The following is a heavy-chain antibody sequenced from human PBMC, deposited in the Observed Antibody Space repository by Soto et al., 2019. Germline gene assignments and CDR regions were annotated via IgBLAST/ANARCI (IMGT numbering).Heavy chain of an antibody. V-gene: IGHV4-31*03. Sequence: QVQLQESGPGLVKPSQTLSLTCTVSGGSISSGGYYWSWIRQHPGKGLEWIGYIYYRGSTYYNPSLRRRVTISVATCKNQFSQELRLVAAADTAVYYCARGGGKIVVVAAATLYYYYYYGMDVWGQGTTVTVSS. CDR2: IYYRGST. CDR3: ARGGGKIVVVAAATLYYYYYYGMDV. D-gene: IGHD2-2*01. J-gene: IGHJ6*02. CDR1: GGSISSGGYY.